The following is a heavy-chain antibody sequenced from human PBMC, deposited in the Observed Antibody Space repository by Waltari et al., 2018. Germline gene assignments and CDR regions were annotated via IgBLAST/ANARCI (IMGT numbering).Heavy chain of an antibody. V-gene: IGHV3-23*04. CDR2: ISGSGGTT. J-gene: IGHJ4*02. CDR1: GFTFSSYA. D-gene: IGHD3-3*01. CDR3: AKAPYYDFWSGHPYYFDY. Sequence: EVQLVESGGGLVQPGGSLRLSCAASGFTFSSYAMTWVRQSPGKGLEWVSGISGSGGTTYYADSVKGRFTISRDNSKNTLYLQMNSLRAEDTAVYYCAKAPYYDFWSGHPYYFDYWGQGTLVTVSS.